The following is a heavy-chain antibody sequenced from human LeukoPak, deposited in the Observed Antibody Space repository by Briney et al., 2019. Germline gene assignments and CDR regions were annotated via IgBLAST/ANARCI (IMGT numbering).Heavy chain of an antibody. Sequence: PGGSLRLSCAASGFTFSSYSMNWVRQAPGKGLEWVSYISSSSSTIYYADSVKGRFTISRDNAKNSLYLQMNSLRAEDTAVYYCARDRPTASGNDFWSGYPTPNNWFDPWGQGTLVTVSS. CDR1: GFTFSSYS. CDR2: ISSSSSTI. J-gene: IGHJ5*02. V-gene: IGHV3-48*01. D-gene: IGHD3-3*01. CDR3: ARDRPTASGNDFWSGYPTPNNWFDP.